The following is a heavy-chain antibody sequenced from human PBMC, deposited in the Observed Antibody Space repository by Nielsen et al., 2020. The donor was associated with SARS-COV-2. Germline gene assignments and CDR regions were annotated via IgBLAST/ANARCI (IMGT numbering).Heavy chain of an antibody. D-gene: IGHD6-13*01. J-gene: IGHJ4*02. Sequence: ASVKVSCKASGYPFTSYGISWVRQAPGQGLEWMGWISSYSGDTNYAQNLQGRVTMTTDTPTSTAYMEVRSLRADDTAVYYCAREGGSKWYFDYWGQGTPVTVSS. V-gene: IGHV1-18*01. CDR3: AREGGSKWYFDY. CDR2: ISSYSGDT. CDR1: GYPFTSYG.